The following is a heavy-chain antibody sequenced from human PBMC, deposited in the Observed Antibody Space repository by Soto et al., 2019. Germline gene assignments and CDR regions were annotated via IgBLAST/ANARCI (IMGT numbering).Heavy chain of an antibody. CDR1: GGTFSSYA. CDR2: IIPIFGTA. Sequence: SVKVSCKASGGTFSSYAISWVRQAPGQGLEWMGGIIPIFGTANYAQKFQGRVTITADESTSTAYMELSSLRSEDTAVYYCARDSGVVYAPYYYYCGMDVWGHGPTVTVSS. CDR3: ARDSGVVYAPYYYYCGMDV. J-gene: IGHJ6*02. V-gene: IGHV1-69*13. D-gene: IGHD2-8*02.